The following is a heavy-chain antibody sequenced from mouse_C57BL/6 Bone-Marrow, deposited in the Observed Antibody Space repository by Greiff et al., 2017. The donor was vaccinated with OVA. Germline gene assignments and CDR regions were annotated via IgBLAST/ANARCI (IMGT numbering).Heavy chain of an antibody. CDR2: ISDGGSYT. D-gene: IGHD4-1*01. CDR1: GFTFSSYA. V-gene: IGHV5-4*01. J-gene: IGHJ2*01. CDR3: ARLGYYFDY. Sequence: EVQGVESGGGLVKPGGSLKLSCAASGFTFSSYAMSWVRQTPEKRLEWVATISDGGSYTYYPDNVKGRFTISRDNAKNNLYLQMSHLKSEDTAMYYCARLGYYFDYWGQGTTLTVSS.